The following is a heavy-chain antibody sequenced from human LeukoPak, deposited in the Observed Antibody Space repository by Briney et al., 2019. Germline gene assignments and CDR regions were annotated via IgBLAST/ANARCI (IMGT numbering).Heavy chain of an antibody. Sequence: ASVKVSCKESGYTFTSYYMHWGRQAPGQGLEWVGRIDPNTGDTIYAQNFQGRVTVTSATSISTAYMELSRLTSDDTAVYFCARLGLHGSGTYYFFDYWGQGTLVTVSS. CDR2: IDPNTGDT. J-gene: IGHJ4*02. V-gene: IGHV1-2*06. D-gene: IGHD3-10*01. CDR3: ARLGLHGSGTYYFFDY. CDR1: GYTFTSYY.